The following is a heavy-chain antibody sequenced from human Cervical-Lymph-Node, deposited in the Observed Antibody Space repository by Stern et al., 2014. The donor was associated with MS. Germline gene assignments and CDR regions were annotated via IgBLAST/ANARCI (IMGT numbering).Heavy chain of an antibody. CDR2: LSYDGSNK. D-gene: IGHD5-18*01. Sequence: VQLVESGGGVVQPGRSLRLSCAASGFTFSSYAMHWVRQAPGKGLEWVAVLSYDGSNKYYADSVKGRFTISRDNSKNTLYLQMNSLRAEDTAVDYCARDGRVIPSSYPDYWGQGTLVTVSS. V-gene: IGHV3-30*01. CDR1: GFTFSSYA. J-gene: IGHJ4*02. CDR3: ARDGRVIPSSYPDY.